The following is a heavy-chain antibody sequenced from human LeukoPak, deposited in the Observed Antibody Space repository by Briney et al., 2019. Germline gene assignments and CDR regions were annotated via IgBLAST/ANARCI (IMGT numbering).Heavy chain of an antibody. CDR1: GFTFSNYW. CDR2: INSDGINT. Sequence: PGGSLRLSCAASGFTFSNYWMHWVRQAPGKGLVWVSRINSDGINTSYADSVKGRFTISRDNAKNTLNLQMNSLRAEDTAVYYCARDHFSRSGGSWGQGTLVTVSS. D-gene: IGHD2-15*01. CDR3: ARDHFSRSGGS. J-gene: IGHJ4*02. V-gene: IGHV3-74*01.